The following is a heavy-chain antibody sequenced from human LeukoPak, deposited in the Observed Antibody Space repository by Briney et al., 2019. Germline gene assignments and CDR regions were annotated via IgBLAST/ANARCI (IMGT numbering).Heavy chain of an antibody. J-gene: IGHJ5*02. CDR2: ISSSGSTI. D-gene: IGHD3-10*01. CDR1: GFTFSDYY. Sequence: GGSLRLSCAASGFTFSDYYMSWIRQAPGKGLEWVSYISSSGSTIYYADSVKGRFTISRDSAKNSLYLQMNSLRAEDTAVYYCARVRSRSGSFKNWFDHWGQGTLVTVSS. CDR3: ARVRSRSGSFKNWFDH. V-gene: IGHV3-11*01.